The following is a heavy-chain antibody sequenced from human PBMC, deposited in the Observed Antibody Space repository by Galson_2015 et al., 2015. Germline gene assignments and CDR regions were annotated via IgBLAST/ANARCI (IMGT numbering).Heavy chain of an antibody. V-gene: IGHV1-18*01. Sequence: SVKVSCKASGGTFTGYGLSWVRQAPGHGLEWLGRMIAYSGNTHYAQKFQGRVTMTADDSTSTAYMDLRNLRSDNTAVYYCARDRRGRIVIDTAHLFDSWGQGTLVTVSS. CDR1: GGTFTGYG. D-gene: IGHD2/OR15-2a*01. CDR2: MIAYSGNT. J-gene: IGHJ4*02. CDR3: ARDRRGRIVIDTAHLFDS.